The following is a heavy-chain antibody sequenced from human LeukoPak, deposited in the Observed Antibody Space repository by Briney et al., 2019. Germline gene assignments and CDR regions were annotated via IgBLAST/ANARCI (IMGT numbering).Heavy chain of an antibody. D-gene: IGHD5-24*01. V-gene: IGHV3-9*01. CDR1: GFTFDDYA. Sequence: PGGSLRLSRAASGFTFDDYAMHRVRQAPGKGLEGVSGISWNSGSIGYADSVKGRFTISRDNAKTSLYLQMNSLRAEDTALYYCAKDLGPGSMATSPVFDYWGQGTLVTVSS. CDR2: ISWNSGSI. J-gene: IGHJ4*02. CDR3: AKDLGPGSMATSPVFDY.